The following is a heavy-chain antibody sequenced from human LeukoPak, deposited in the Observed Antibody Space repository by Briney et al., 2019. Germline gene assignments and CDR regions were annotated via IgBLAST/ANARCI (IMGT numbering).Heavy chain of an antibody. CDR1: GGSISSSNW. CDR2: IYHSGST. J-gene: IGHJ4*02. Sequence: PSETLSLTCAVSGGSISSSNWWSWVRQPPGKGLEWIGEIYHSGSTNYNPSLKSRVTISVDKSKNQFSLKLSSVTAADTAVYYCARGNGYSYGLHFDYWGQGTLVTVSS. CDR3: ARGNGYSYGLHFDY. D-gene: IGHD5-18*01. V-gene: IGHV4-4*02.